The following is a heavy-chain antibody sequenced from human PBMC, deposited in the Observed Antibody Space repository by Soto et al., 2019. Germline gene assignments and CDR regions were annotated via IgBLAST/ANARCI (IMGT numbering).Heavy chain of an antibody. Sequence: LRLSCAASGFTFSSYAMSWVRQAPGKGLEWVSAISGSGGSTYYADSVKGRFTISRDNSKNTLYLQMNSLRAEDTAVYYCAKDPTSEDYDFWSGYPFYYYYGMDVWGQGTTVTVSS. J-gene: IGHJ6*02. D-gene: IGHD3-3*01. CDR1: GFTFSSYA. CDR2: ISGSGGST. CDR3: AKDPTSEDYDFWSGYPFYYYYGMDV. V-gene: IGHV3-23*01.